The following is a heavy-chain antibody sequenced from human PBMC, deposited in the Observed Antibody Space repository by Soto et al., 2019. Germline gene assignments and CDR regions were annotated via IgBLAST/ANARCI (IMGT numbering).Heavy chain of an antibody. D-gene: IGHD3-22*01. CDR2: MSGSGTTI. V-gene: IGHV3-48*01. CDR1: GFIFSSYA. Sequence: EVHLVESGGGLVQPGGSLRLSCAASGFIFSSYAINWVRQAPGKGLEWVSYMSGSGTTIYYADSVKGRFTISRDYAKSSLYLQTNSLRAEDTAMYYCASFSRMADGYYWGQGTLVTVSS. CDR3: ASFSRMADGYY. J-gene: IGHJ4*02.